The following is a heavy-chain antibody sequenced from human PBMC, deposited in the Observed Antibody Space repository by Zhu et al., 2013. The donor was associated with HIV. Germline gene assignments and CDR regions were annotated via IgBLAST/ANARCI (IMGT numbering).Heavy chain of an antibody. J-gene: IGHJ4*02. CDR1: GYTLTDYY. D-gene: IGHD2-21*01. V-gene: IGHV1-2*02. CDR3: ATDGPRTYYYAH. Sequence: QVQLVQSGAEVKKPGASVKVSCKASGYTLTDYYLRWVRQAPGQGLEWMGWINSKSGDTKYAQRFQGRITLTRDTSISTAYMDLSSLTSDDTAVYSCATDGPRTYYYAHWGQGTLVHRLL. CDR2: INSKSGDT.